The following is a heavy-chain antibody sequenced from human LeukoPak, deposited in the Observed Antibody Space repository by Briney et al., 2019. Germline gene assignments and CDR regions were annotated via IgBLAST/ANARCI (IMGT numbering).Heavy chain of an antibody. J-gene: IGHJ6*03. CDR2: ISGSGGST. CDR3: ARVAAEVVGVPGAIGFGWLRRDYYYMDV. D-gene: IGHD2-2*02. CDR1: GFTFSSFP. V-gene: IGHV3-23*01. Sequence: PGGSLRLSCAGSGFTFSSFPMAWVRQAPGKGLKWVTVISGSGGSTYYTDSVKGRFTISRDNAKNSLYPQMNSLRVEDTAVYYCARVAAEVVGVPGAIGFGWLRRDYYYMDVWGKGTTVTVSS.